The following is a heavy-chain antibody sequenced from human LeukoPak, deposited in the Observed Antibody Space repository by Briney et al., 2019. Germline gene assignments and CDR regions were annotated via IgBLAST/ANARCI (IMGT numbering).Heavy chain of an antibody. D-gene: IGHD2-21*02. Sequence: SETLSLTCTVSGGSITSSTYYWGWFRQPPGKGLEWIGSFYYGGRTYYSPSLKSRVTISGDTSKNHFSLKLSSVTAADTAVYYCARRAGDWAVNWVDPWGQGTLVTVSS. V-gene: IGHV4-39*02. J-gene: IGHJ5*02. CDR3: ARRAGDWAVNWVDP. CDR1: GGSITSSTYY. CDR2: FYYGGRT.